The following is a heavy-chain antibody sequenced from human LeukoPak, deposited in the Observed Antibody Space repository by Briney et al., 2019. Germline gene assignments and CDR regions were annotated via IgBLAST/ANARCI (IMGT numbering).Heavy chain of an antibody. CDR3: ARGGAVPARYYYYGMDV. CDR2: INPNSGGT. D-gene: IGHD3-16*01. V-gene: IGHV1-2*02. CDR1: GYTFTGYY. J-gene: IGHJ6*02. Sequence: GASVKVSCKASGYTFTGYYMHWVRQAPGQGLEWMGWINPNSGGTNYAQKFQGRVTMTRDTSISTAYMELSRLRSDDTAVYYCARGGAVPARYYYYGMDVWGQGTTVTVS.